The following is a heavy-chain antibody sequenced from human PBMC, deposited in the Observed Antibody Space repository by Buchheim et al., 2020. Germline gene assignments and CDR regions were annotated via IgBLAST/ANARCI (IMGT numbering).Heavy chain of an antibody. CDR1: GFTFSSYA. CDR3: AKRPTYYYDSSGYSTDYFDY. J-gene: IGHJ4*02. V-gene: IGHV3-23*01. Sequence: EVQLLESGGGLVQPGGSLRLSCAASGFTFSSYAMSWVRQAPGKGLEWVSAISGSGGSTYYADSVKGRFTISRDNSKNTLYLQMNSLRAEDTAVYYCAKRPTYYYDSSGYSTDYFDYWGQGTL. CDR2: ISGSGGST. D-gene: IGHD3-22*01.